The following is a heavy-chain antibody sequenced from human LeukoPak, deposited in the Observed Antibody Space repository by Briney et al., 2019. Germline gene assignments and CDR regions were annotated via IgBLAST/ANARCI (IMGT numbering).Heavy chain of an antibody. V-gene: IGHV4-34*01. CDR1: GGSFSGYY. CDR2: VNHSGST. CDR3: ARGRSSGWSDY. Sequence: PSETLSLTCAVYGGSFSGYYWSWIRQPPGKGLEWIGEVNHSGSTNYNPSLKSRVTISVDTSKNQFSLKLTSVTAADTAVYYCARGRSSGWSDYWGQGILVTVSS. D-gene: IGHD6-19*01. J-gene: IGHJ4*02.